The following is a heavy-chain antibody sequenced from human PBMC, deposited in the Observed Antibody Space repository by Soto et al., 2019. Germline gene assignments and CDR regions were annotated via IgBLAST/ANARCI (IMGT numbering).Heavy chain of an antibody. J-gene: IGHJ4*02. CDR1: GRCLSSNY. D-gene: IGHD3-16*01. V-gene: IGHV4-59*01. CDR3: ASSRGSFYFDS. Sequence: SHTLALTCAGSGRCLSSNYWSWIRQPRDKGLEGLDDVFYGGTDYHPSIEGRVSMSVEPAKRQFCLNLTSVTAADTAVYSCASSRGSFYFDSCGQGIQVTVYS. CDR2: VFYGGT.